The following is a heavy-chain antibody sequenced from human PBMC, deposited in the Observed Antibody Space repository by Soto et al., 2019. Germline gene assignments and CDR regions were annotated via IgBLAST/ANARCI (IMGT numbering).Heavy chain of an antibody. J-gene: IGHJ4*02. CDR1: GFTFSSYG. CDR3: ARDVWAAGGDTDMAFDY. V-gene: IGHV3-33*01. Sequence: QVQLVESGGGVVQPGRSLRLSCAASGFTFSSYGMHWVRQAPCKGLEWVAVIWYDGSNKYYADSVKCRFTISRDNSKNTLYLHMNSLRAEDTAVYYCARDVWAAGGDTDMAFDYWGQGTLVTVS. CDR2: IWYDGSNK. D-gene: IGHD5-18*01.